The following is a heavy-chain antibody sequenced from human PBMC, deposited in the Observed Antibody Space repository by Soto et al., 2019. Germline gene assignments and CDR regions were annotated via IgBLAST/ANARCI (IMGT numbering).Heavy chain of an antibody. J-gene: IGHJ1*01. Sequence: EVQLVESGGGLVQPGGSLRLSCAASGFTVSSNYMSWVRQAPGKGLEWVSVIYSGGSTYYADSVKGRFTISRDNSKNTLYLQMNSLRAEDAAVYYCARDLGVGSGWSAEYFQHWGPGTLVTVSS. D-gene: IGHD6-19*01. CDR1: GFTVSSNY. V-gene: IGHV3-66*01. CDR3: ARDLGVGSGWSAEYFQH. CDR2: IYSGGST.